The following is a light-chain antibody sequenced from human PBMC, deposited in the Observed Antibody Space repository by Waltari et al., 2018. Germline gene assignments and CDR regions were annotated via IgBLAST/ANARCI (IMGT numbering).Light chain of an antibody. Sequence: EIVLTQSPATLSLSPGERATLSCRASQSIVIYLAWYQPKPGQAPRLLIYDASSRATGIPARFSGSGSGTDFTLTISSLEPEDFAVYYCQQRSKWPPTFGGGTKVEIK. CDR3: QQRSKWPPT. CDR2: DAS. CDR1: QSIVIY. J-gene: IGKJ4*01. V-gene: IGKV3-11*01.